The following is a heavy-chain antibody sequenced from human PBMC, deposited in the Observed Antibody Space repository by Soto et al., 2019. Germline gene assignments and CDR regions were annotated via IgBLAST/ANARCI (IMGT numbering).Heavy chain of an antibody. D-gene: IGHD5-12*01. CDR1: GFPFSNAW. J-gene: IGHJ4*02. CDR3: STGGYYFDY. CDR2: NKSKPDGETT. Sequence: SLRLSCAGSGFPFSNAWMSWVRQAPGKGLEWVGQNKSKPDGETTDYVAPVKGRFTISRDDSKNTVYLQINGLENEDTAKYYCSTGGYYFDYWGRGTQVTV. V-gene: IGHV3-15*07.